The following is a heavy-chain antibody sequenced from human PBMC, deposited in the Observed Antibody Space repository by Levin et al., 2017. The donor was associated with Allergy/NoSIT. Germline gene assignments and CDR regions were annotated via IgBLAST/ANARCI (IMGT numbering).Heavy chain of an antibody. V-gene: IGHV3-9*01. D-gene: IGHD6-25*01. CDR1: GFTFDDYG. CDR2: ISWNSGSI. J-gene: IGHJ1*01. Sequence: PGGSLRLSCAASGFTFDDYGMHWVRQAPGKGLEWVSGISWNSGSIGYADSVKGRFTIPRDNPKNSLYLQKKSLRAEDTALYYCAKGSSSGWPKYFQHWGQGTLVTVP. CDR3: AKGSSSGWPKYFQH.